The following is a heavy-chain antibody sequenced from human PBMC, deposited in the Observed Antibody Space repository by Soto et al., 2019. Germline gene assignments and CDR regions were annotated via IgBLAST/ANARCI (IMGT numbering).Heavy chain of an antibody. D-gene: IGHD4-17*01. CDR2: IYYSGST. J-gene: IGHJ5*02. V-gene: IGHV4-39*01. CDR3: ARPLAGDYGGSWFDP. Sequence: QLQLQESGPGLVKPSETLSLTCTVSGGSISSSSYYWGWIRQPPGKGLEWIGSIYYSGSTYYNPSLKSRVTISVDTSKNQFSLKLSSVTAADTAVYYCARPLAGDYGGSWFDPWGPGTLVTVSS. CDR1: GGSISSSSYY.